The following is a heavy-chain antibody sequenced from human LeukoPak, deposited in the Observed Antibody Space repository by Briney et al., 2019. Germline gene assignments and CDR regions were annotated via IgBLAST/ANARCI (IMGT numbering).Heavy chain of an antibody. J-gene: IGHJ4*02. D-gene: IGHD6-19*01. Sequence: GGSLTLSCAPSGFTFTSYAMSWVRQAPGQGLEWVSAICGRGGSTYYADSVKGRFTISRDNSKNTLYLQMNSLRAEDTAVYYGAKGKLSSGWQCCDYWGRGTLVTVSS. CDR3: AKGKLSSGWQCCDY. CDR1: GFTFTSYA. CDR2: ICGRGGST. V-gene: IGHV3-23*01.